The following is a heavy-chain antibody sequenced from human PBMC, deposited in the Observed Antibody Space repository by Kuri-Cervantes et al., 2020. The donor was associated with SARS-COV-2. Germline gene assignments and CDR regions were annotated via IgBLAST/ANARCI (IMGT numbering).Heavy chain of an antibody. Sequence: GESLKISCAASGFTFSSYAMSWVRQAPGKGLEWVSAISGRGGSTYYADSVKGRFTISRDNSKNTLYLQMNSLRAEDTAVYYCARSGSSWYAKPLFYYYGMDVWGQGTTVTVSS. J-gene: IGHJ6*02. CDR1: GFTFSSYA. D-gene: IGHD6-13*01. CDR2: ISGRGGST. V-gene: IGHV3-23*01. CDR3: ARSGSSWYAKPLFYYYGMDV.